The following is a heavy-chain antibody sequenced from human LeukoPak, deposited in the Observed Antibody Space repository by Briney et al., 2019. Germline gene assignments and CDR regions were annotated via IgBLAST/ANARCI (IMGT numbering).Heavy chain of an antibody. CDR1: GGSISSYY. Sequence: SETLSLTCTVSGGSISSYYWSWIRQPAGKGLEWIGRIYTSGSTNYNPSLKSRVTMSVDTSKNQFSLKLSSVTAADTAVYYCARPQVAKRHSASWFDPWGQGTLVTVSS. J-gene: IGHJ5*02. V-gene: IGHV4-4*07. CDR2: IYTSGST. D-gene: IGHD1-26*01. CDR3: ARPQVAKRHSASWFDP.